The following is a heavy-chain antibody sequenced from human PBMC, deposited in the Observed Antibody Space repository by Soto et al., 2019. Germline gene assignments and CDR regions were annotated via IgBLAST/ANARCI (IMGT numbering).Heavy chain of an antibody. J-gene: IGHJ6*02. CDR1: GGSIISSSYS. CDR2: IYYSGGT. V-gene: IGHV4-39*01. CDR3: ARHLDHQQLLRVYYYYGMDV. D-gene: IGHD6-13*01. Sequence: QLQLQESGPGLVKPSETLSLTCTVTGGSIISSSYSWGWIRQPPGKGLECIGSIYYSGGTYYNPCLKSRVTISGDRSKNQFSLKMSSVTAADTAVYYCARHLDHQQLLRVYYYYGMDVWGQGTTVTVSS.